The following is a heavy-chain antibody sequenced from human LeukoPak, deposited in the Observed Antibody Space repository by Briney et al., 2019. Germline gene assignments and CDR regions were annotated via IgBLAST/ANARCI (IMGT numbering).Heavy chain of an antibody. D-gene: IGHD6-19*01. J-gene: IGHJ4*02. CDR2: ISGDSRTT. CDR1: GFTFSSYA. Sequence: TGGSLRLSCAASGFTFSSYAINWVRQAPGKGLEWVSAISGDSRTTFYTDSAKGRFTRSRDNSKYTLYLQLNSLRAEDTAVYYCARVAVAGIPFDYWGQGTPVTVSS. CDR3: ARVAVAGIPFDY. V-gene: IGHV3-23*01.